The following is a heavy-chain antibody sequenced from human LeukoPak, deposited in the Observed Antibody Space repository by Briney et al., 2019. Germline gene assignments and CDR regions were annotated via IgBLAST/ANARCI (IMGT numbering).Heavy chain of an antibody. J-gene: IGHJ4*02. CDR1: GGRFKSYG. CDR3: ARVVYEMYYYGSGSFDY. D-gene: IGHD3-10*01. V-gene: IGHV1-69*06. CDR2: IIAIFGTA. Sequence: ASVKVSCKTIGGRFKSYGFSWVRQAPGQGLEWVGGIIAIFGTANYAQKFQGRVTITADKSTSTAYMELSSLRSEDTAVYYCARVVYEMYYYGSGSFDYWGQGTLVTVSS.